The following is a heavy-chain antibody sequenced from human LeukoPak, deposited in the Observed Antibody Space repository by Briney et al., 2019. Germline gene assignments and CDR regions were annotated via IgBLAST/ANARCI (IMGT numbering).Heavy chain of an antibody. CDR1: GFTFSDYA. Sequence: GGSLRLPCAASGFTFSDYAMSWVRQAPGKWLEWVSTASYYVGKQYHADSVRGRFTVSRDNSRNTVSLQMSSLRVEDTGIYYCAKAGIGADGAGFLCEYWGQGTLVTVSS. J-gene: IGHJ4*02. CDR3: AKAGIGADGAGFLCEY. D-gene: IGHD1-1*01. V-gene: IGHV3-23*01. CDR2: ASYYVGKQ.